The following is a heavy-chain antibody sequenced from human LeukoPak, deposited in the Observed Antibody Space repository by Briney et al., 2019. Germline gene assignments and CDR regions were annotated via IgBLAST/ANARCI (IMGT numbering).Heavy chain of an antibody. V-gene: IGHV3-15*01. J-gene: IGHJ4*02. CDR3: TPSIAVAGSLDY. CDR1: GFTFSNVW. CDR2: IKSKTDGGTT. D-gene: IGHD6-19*01. Sequence: PGGSLRLSCAASGFTFSNVWMSWVRQAPGKGLEWVGRIKSKTDGGTTDYAAPVKGRFTISRDDSENTLNLQMNSLKTEDTAVYYCTPSIAVAGSLDYWGQGTLVTVSS.